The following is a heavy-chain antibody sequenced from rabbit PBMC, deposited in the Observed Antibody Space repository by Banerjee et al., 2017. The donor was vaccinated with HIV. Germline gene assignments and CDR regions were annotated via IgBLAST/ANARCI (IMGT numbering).Heavy chain of an antibody. CDR3: ARGWGSGFDL. Sequence: QEQLEESGGDLVKPEGSLTLTCTASGFSFSNKYVMCWVRQAPGKGLEWIACINTSSGNIVYASWAKGRFTISKASSTTVDLQMNSLTAADTATYFCARGWGSGFDLWGQGTLVTVS. J-gene: IGHJ4*01. CDR2: INTSSGNI. D-gene: IGHD4-1*01. CDR1: GFSFSNKYV. V-gene: IGHV1S45*01.